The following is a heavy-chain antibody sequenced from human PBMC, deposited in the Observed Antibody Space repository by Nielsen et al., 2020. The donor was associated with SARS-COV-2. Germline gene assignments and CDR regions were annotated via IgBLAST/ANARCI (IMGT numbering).Heavy chain of an antibody. CDR2: IIPILGIA. CDR1: VCTFSSYA. V-gene: IGHV1-69*04. CDR3: ARDGGDYPAWYFDL. J-gene: IGHJ2*01. Sequence: SVKVSCKSSVCTFSSYAIRWVRQAPGQGLEWMGRIIPILGIANYAQKFQGRVTITADKSTSTAYMELSSLRSEDTAVYYCARDGGDYPAWYFDLWGRGTLVTVSS. D-gene: IGHD4-17*01.